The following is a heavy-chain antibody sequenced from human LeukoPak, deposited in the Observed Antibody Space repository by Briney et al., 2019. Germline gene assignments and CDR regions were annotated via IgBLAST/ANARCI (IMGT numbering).Heavy chain of an antibody. D-gene: IGHD2-21*02. CDR3: ARGHRSVVTAIPYYFDY. Sequence: SETLSLTCAVYGGSFSGYYWNWIRQPPGKGLEWIGEINHSGSTNYNPSLKSRVTISVDTSKNQFSLRLSSVTAADTAVYYCARGHRSVVTAIPYYFDYWGQGTLVTVSS. J-gene: IGHJ4*02. V-gene: IGHV4-34*01. CDR1: GGSFSGYY. CDR2: INHSGST.